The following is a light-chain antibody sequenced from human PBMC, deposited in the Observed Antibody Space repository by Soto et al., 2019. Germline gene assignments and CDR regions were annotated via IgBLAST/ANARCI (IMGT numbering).Light chain of an antibody. CDR3: AAWDDSLNAYV. Sequence: QSLLTQSPPTSWAPGARVTISCFWNSSNIESNTVNWYQQLPGTAPKLLIYSNNQRPSGVPDRFSGSKSGTSASLAISGLQSGDEADYYCAAWDDSLNAYVFGTGTKVTVL. CDR1: SSNIESNT. J-gene: IGLJ1*01. V-gene: IGLV1-44*01. CDR2: SNN.